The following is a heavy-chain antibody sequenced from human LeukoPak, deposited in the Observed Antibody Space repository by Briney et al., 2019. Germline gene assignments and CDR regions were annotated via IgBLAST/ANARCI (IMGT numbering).Heavy chain of an antibody. V-gene: IGHV3-7*01. Sequence: GGSLRLSCAASGFTFNSYWMSWVRQAPGKGLEWVANIKQDGSEKYYVDSVKGRFTISRDNAKNSLYLQMNSLRAEDTAVYYCARLSSGWPVDYWGQGTLVTVSS. CDR2: IKQDGSEK. CDR1: GFTFNSYW. CDR3: ARLSSGWPVDY. D-gene: IGHD6-19*01. J-gene: IGHJ4*02.